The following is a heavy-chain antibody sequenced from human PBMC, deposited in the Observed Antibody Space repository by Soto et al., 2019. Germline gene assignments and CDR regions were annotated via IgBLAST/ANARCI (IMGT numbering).Heavy chain of an antibody. J-gene: IGHJ4*02. Sequence: QVQLVESGGGVVQPGRSLRLSCAASGFTFSSYGMHWVRQAPGKGLEWVAVIWYDGSNKYYADSVKGRFTISRDNSKNTLDLEMNRLGAEDTAVYYWASDPSLAVAGTGDWDGFDYWGQGTLVTVSS. CDR2: IWYDGSNK. CDR3: ASDPSLAVAGTGDWDGFDY. D-gene: IGHD6-19*01. V-gene: IGHV3-33*01. CDR1: GFTFSSYG.